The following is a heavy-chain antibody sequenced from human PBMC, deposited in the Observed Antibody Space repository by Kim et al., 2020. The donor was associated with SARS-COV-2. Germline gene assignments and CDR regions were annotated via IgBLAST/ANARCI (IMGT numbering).Heavy chain of an antibody. D-gene: IGHD1-1*01. CDR1: GFTLSSYG. V-gene: IGHV3-33*01. Sequence: GGSLRLSCAASGFTLSSYGMHWVRQAPGKGLEWVAVVWEDGRDIYHADSVKGRFTISRDNSKNTVYLQMNSLRAEDTAVYYCAREYNRNDEYYGMDVWG. CDR3: AREYNRNDEYYGMDV. J-gene: IGHJ6*02. CDR2: VWEDGRDI.